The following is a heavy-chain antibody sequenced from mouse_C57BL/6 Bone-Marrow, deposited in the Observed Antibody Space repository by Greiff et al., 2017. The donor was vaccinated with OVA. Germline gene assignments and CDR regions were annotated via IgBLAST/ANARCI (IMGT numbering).Heavy chain of an antibody. Sequence: QVQLQQPGAELVKPGASVKMSCKASGYTFTSYWITWVKQRPGQGLEWIGDIYPGSGRTNYHEKFKSKATLTVDTSSSTAYMQLSSLTSEDSAVYYCARSGITTVEGDFAMDYWGQGTSVTVSS. D-gene: IGHD1-1*01. CDR3: ARSGITTVEGDFAMDY. V-gene: IGHV1-55*01. J-gene: IGHJ4*01. CDR2: IYPGSGRT. CDR1: GYTFTSYW.